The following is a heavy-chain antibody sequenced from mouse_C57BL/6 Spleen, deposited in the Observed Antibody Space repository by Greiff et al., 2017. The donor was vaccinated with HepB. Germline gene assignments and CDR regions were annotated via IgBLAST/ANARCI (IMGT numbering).Heavy chain of an antibody. J-gene: IGHJ3*01. CDR2: IYPRSGNT. V-gene: IGHV1-81*01. Sequence: VQLQQSGAELARPGASVKLSCKASGYTFTSYGISWVKQRTGQGLEWIGEIYPRSGNTYYNEKFKGKATLTADKSSSTAYMELRSLTSEDSAVYFCASVSSGSPWFAYWGQGTLVTVSA. D-gene: IGHD3-2*02. CDR3: ASVSSGSPWFAY. CDR1: GYTFTSYG.